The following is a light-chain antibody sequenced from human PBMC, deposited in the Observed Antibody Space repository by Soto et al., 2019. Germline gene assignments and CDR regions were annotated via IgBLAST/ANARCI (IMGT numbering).Light chain of an antibody. J-gene: IGKJ1*01. CDR3: QQYGSSQT. V-gene: IGKV3-20*01. Sequence: EIVLTQSPGTLSLSPGERATLSCRASQSVSSNYLAWYQQKPGQAPRLLIYGASSRATGIPDRFSGSGSGTDFTLTISRLDPEDFAVYYCQQYGSSQTFGQGTKVDIK. CDR2: GAS. CDR1: QSVSSNY.